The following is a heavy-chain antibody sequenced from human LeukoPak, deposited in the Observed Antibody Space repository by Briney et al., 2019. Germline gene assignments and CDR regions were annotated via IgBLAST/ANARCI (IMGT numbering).Heavy chain of an antibody. Sequence: PGGSLRLSCAASGFTFSSYSMNWVRQTPGKGLEWVSYISSSSSTIDYADSVKGRFSISRDNAKNSVYLQMNSLRAEDTAVYYCAKDRAGAPDYWGQGTLVTVSS. CDR2: ISSSSSTI. V-gene: IGHV3-48*04. CDR3: AKDRAGAPDY. CDR1: GFTFSSYS. D-gene: IGHD1-26*01. J-gene: IGHJ4*02.